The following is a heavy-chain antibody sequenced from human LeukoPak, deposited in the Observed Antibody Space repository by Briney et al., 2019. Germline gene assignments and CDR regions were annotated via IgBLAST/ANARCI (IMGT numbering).Heavy chain of an antibody. Sequence: SETLSLTCAVYGVSFSVSYWSWIRQPPGKGLEWIGEINHSGSTNYNPSLKSRVTISVDTSKNQFSLKLSSVTAADTAVYYCARGKDPVTTWLDYWGQGTLVTVSS. CDR1: GVSFSVSY. CDR2: INHSGST. CDR3: ARGKDPVTTWLDY. V-gene: IGHV4-34*01. D-gene: IGHD4-17*01. J-gene: IGHJ4*02.